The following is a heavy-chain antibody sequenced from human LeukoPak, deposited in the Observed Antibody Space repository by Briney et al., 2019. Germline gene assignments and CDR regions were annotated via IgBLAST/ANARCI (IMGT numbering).Heavy chain of an antibody. D-gene: IGHD6-13*01. J-gene: IGHJ4*02. CDR3: ARWAIAAAGKTGGVY. Sequence: PGGSLRLSCAASGFTFSSYAMYWVRQAPGKGLEWVAVISYDGSNKYYADSVKGRFTISRDNSKNTLYLQMNSLRAEDTAVYYCARWAIAAAGKTGGVYWGQGTLVTVSS. CDR2: ISYDGSNK. V-gene: IGHV3-30-3*01. CDR1: GFTFSSYA.